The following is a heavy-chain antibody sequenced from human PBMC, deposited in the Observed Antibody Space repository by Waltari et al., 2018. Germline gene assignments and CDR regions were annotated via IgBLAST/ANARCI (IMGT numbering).Heavy chain of an antibody. V-gene: IGHV4-59*11. J-gene: IGHJ3*02. CDR1: GGSISSHY. CDR3: ARVRFLEWAHDAFDI. CDR2: IYYSGST. D-gene: IGHD3-3*01. Sequence: QVQLQESGPGLVKPSETLSLPCTVSGGSISSHYWSWIRQPPGKGLEWIGYIYYSGSTNYNPSLKSRVTISVDTSKNQFSLKLSSVTAADTAVYYCARVRFLEWAHDAFDIWGQGTMVTVSS.